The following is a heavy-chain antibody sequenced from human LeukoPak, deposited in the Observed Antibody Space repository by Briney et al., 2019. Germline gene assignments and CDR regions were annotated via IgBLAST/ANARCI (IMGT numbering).Heavy chain of an antibody. V-gene: IGHV3-21*01. J-gene: IGHJ4*02. D-gene: IGHD6-13*01. CDR3: ARDHSSSWPLDY. CDR1: GFTFSSYS. CDR2: ISSSSSYI. Sequence: GGSLRLSCAASGFTFSSYSMNWVRQAPGKGLEWVSSISSSSSYIYYADSVKGRFTVSRDNAKNSLYLQMNCLRAEDTAVYYCARDHSSSWPLDYWGQGTLVTVSS.